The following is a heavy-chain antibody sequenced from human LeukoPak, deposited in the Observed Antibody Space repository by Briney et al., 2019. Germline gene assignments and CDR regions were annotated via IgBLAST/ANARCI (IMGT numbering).Heavy chain of an antibody. CDR2: TSYSGRT. Sequence: SETLSLTCAASGGSISTYYWNWVRQSPGKGLEWIGYTSYSGRTKYNPSLKSRVTISIDTSNNQFSLKLGSVTAADTAVYYCARDGGGSNDVFDVWGQGRMVTVSS. CDR3: ARDGGGSNDVFDV. J-gene: IGHJ3*01. CDR1: GGSISTYY. D-gene: IGHD2-15*01. V-gene: IGHV4-59*01.